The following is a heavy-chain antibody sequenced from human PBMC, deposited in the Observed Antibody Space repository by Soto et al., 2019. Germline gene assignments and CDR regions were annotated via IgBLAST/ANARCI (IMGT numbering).Heavy chain of an antibody. J-gene: IGHJ1*01. Sequence: PGGSLRLSCAASGFTFSDYYMTWVRQAPGKGLEWVSYISSSGNSIYYADSVKGRFTVSRDNAKNSLHLQMNSLSAEDTAFYYCVKDESINWYSGHFRHWGQGTLVTVSS. D-gene: IGHD6-13*01. CDR2: ISSSGNSI. CDR3: VKDESINWYSGHFRH. CDR1: GFTFSDYY. V-gene: IGHV3-11*01.